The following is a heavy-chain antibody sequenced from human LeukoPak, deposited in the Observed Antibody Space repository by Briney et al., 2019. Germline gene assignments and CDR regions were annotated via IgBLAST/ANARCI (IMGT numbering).Heavy chain of an antibody. Sequence: GGSLRLSCAASGFTFDDYAMYWVRQAPGKGPEWVSYVTANGGGTYYADSVKGRFVISRDNSKNSLYLQMNILRPEDTALYYCAKILNPHAFDIWGQGTMVTVSS. D-gene: IGHD1-14*01. V-gene: IGHV3-43*02. J-gene: IGHJ3*02. CDR2: VTANGGGT. CDR3: AKILNPHAFDI. CDR1: GFTFDDYA.